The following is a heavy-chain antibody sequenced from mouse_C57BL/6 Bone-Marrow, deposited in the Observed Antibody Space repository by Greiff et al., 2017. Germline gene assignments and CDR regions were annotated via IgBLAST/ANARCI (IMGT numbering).Heavy chain of an antibody. CDR3: TRSLYYGSKGDYFDY. CDR2: IYPGNSDT. CDR1: GYTFTSYW. V-gene: IGHV1-5*01. D-gene: IGHD1-1*01. Sequence: VQLQQSGTVLARPGASVKMSCKTSGYTFTSYWMHWVKQRPGPGLEWIGAIYPGNSDTSYNQKFKGKAKLTAVTSASTAYMELSSLTNEDSAVYYCTRSLYYGSKGDYFDYWGQGTTLTVSS. J-gene: IGHJ2*01.